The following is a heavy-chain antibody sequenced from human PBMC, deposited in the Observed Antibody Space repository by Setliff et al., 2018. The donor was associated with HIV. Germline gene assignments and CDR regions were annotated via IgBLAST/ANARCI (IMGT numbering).Heavy chain of an antibody. D-gene: IGHD3-3*01. CDR2: FYYRGTT. Sequence: SETLSLTCTVPGGSISGNYYWTWIRQHPGKGLEWIGYFYYRGTTYYTPSLKSRVTISVDSSKNQFSLKLTSVTAADTAVYYCARGNIDYWTGYYSRSGYFYYMDVWGRGTTVTVSS. V-gene: IGHV4-31*03. CDR3: ARGNIDYWTGYYSRSGYFYYMDV. CDR1: GGSISGNYY. J-gene: IGHJ6*03.